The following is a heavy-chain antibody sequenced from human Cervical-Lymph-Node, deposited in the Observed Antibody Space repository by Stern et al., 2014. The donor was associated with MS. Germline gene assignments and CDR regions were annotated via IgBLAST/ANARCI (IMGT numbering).Heavy chain of an antibody. CDR1: GGTFSTYA. CDR2: ITPIFGTA. J-gene: IGHJ6*02. D-gene: IGHD1-20*01. CDR3: AREYNWNDRFYGMDV. Sequence: QVQLVQSGAEVKKPGSSVKVSCKASGGTFSTYAISWVRQAPGQGLEWMGVITPIFGTANYAQKFQGRVTITADESKSTAYMELRRLRSEDAAVYYCAREYNWNDRFYGMDVWGQGTTVTVSS. V-gene: IGHV1-69*01.